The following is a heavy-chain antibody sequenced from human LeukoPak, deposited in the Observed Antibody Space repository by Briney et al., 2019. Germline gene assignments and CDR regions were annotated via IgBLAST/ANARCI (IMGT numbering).Heavy chain of an antibody. D-gene: IGHD5-18*01. J-gene: IGHJ4*02. V-gene: IGHV3-30*01. CDR3: ARMDRDTAMALDY. CDR2: ISYDGSNK. Sequence: GGSLRLSCAASGFTFSSYAMHWVRQAPGKGLEWVAVISYDGSNKYYADSVKGRFTISRDNSKNTLYLQMNSLRAEDTAVYYCARMDRDTAMALDYWGQGTLVTVSS. CDR1: GFTFSSYA.